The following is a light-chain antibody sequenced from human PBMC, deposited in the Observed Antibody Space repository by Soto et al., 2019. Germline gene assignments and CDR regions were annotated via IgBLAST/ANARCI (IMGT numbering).Light chain of an antibody. Sequence: EIVLTQTPGTLSLSPGERATLSCRASQSVSSNYLAWYQQKRGQAPRLLIYGASSRATGIPTRFSGSGSGTDFTLTISRLEPEDFAVDYCQQYDTSPRTFGQGTKVEI. V-gene: IGKV3-20*01. J-gene: IGKJ1*01. CDR3: QQYDTSPRT. CDR1: QSVSSNY. CDR2: GAS.